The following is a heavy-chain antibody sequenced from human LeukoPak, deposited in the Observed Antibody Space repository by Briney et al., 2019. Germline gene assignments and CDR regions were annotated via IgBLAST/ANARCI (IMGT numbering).Heavy chain of an antibody. D-gene: IGHD2-15*01. V-gene: IGHV3-30*04. CDR2: LSYDGSNK. CDR3: ARVRYCSGGSCYSGVLGYYYCGMDV. CDR1: GFTFSSYA. J-gene: IGHJ6*04. Sequence: GGSLRLSCAASGFTFSSYAMHWVRQAPGKGLELVAVLSYDGSNKYYADSVKGRFTISRDNSKNTLYLQMNSLRAEDTAVYYCARVRYCSGGSCYSGVLGYYYCGMDVWGKGTTVTVSS.